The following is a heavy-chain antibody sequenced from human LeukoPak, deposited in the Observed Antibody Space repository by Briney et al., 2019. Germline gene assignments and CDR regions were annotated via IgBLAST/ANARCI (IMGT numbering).Heavy chain of an antibody. J-gene: IGHJ4*02. CDR3: ARGQYSSNIDY. D-gene: IGHD6-13*01. V-gene: IGHV4-39*07. CDR1: GGSISSGGYY. CDR2: INHSGST. Sequence: KASETLSLTCTVSGGSISSGGYYWSWIRQPPGKGLEWIGEINHSGSTNYNPSLKSRVTISVDTSKNQFSLKLSSVTAADTAVYYCARGQYSSNIDYWGQGTLVTVSS.